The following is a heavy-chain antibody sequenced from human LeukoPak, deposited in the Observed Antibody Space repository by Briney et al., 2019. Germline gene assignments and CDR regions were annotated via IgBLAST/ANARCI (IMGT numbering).Heavy chain of an antibody. CDR2: IHAGNGNT. CDR1: GYSLTSYA. V-gene: IGHV1-3*01. Sequence: ASVKVSCKASGYSLTSYAMHWVRQAPGQGLEWMGWIHAGNGNTKYSEKFQGRLTITRDTSASTGYMEMSSLRWEDTAVYYCAKALARAVDYWGQGTLVTVSS. J-gene: IGHJ4*02. CDR3: AKALARAVDY.